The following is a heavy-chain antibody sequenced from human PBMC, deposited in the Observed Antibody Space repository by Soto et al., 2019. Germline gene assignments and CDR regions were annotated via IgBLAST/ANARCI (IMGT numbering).Heavy chain of an antibody. CDR3: ARKAYYDFWSGYYADYYYYYYMDV. CDR1: GYTFTSYD. CDR2: MNPNSGNT. V-gene: IGHV1-8*01. D-gene: IGHD3-3*01. Sequence: ASVKVSCKASGYTFTSYDINWVRQATGQGLEWKGWMNPNSGNTGYAQKFQGRVTMTRNTSISTAYMELSSLRSEDTAVYYCARKAYYDFWSGYYADYYYYYYMDVWGKGTTVTVSS. J-gene: IGHJ6*03.